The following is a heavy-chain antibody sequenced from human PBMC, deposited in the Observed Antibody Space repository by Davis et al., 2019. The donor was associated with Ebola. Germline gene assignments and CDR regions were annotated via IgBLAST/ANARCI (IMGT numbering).Heavy chain of an antibody. Sequence: PGGSLRLSCAASGFTFSSYWMSWVRQAPGKGLEWVANIKQDGSEKYYVDSVKGRFTISRDNAKNSLYLQMNSLRAEDTAVYYCARDHGGQYGALGDYWGQGTLVTVSS. CDR3: ARDHGGQYGALGDY. CDR2: IKQDGSEK. D-gene: IGHD3-16*01. J-gene: IGHJ4*02. CDR1: GFTFSSYW. V-gene: IGHV3-7*01.